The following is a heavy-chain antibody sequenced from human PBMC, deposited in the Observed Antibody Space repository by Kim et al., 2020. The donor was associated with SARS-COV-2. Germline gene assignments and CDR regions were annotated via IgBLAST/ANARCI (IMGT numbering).Heavy chain of an antibody. V-gene: IGHV4-31*03. J-gene: IGHJ3*02. D-gene: IGHD3-3*01. CDR3: ARAPTIFGVVDAFDI. Sequence: SETLSLTCTVSGGSISSCGYYWSWIRQHPGKGLEWIGYIYYSGSTYYNPSLKSRVTISVDTSKNQFSLKLSSVTAADTAVYYCARAPTIFGVVDAFDIWGQGTMVTVSS. CDR2: IYYSGST. CDR1: GGSISSCGYY.